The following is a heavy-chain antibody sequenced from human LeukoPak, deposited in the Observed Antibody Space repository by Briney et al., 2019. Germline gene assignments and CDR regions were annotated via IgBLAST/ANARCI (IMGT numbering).Heavy chain of an antibody. D-gene: IGHD2-15*01. CDR2: ISWNSGSI. CDR3: AKAGGYCSGGSCYPVGENFDY. Sequence: PGRSLRLSCAASGFTFDDYAMHWVRQAPGKGLEWVSGISWNSGSIGYADSVKGRFTISRDNAKNSLYLQMNSLRAEDTAVYYCAKAGGYCSGGSCYPVGENFDYWGQGTLVTVSS. J-gene: IGHJ4*02. CDR1: GFTFDDYA. V-gene: IGHV3-9*01.